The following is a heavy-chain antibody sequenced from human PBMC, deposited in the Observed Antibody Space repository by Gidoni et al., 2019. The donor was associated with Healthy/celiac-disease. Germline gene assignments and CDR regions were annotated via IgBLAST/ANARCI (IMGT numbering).Heavy chain of an antibody. CDR3: ARDADQLGIPVGFIDY. D-gene: IGHD7-27*01. CDR2: TSAYNGNT. J-gene: IGHJ4*02. Sequence: QVQLVQSGVEVNKPGASVKVSCKASGYTFTIYGISWVRQAPGQGLEWMGWTSAYNGNTKYEQKLQGRVTMTTDTSTSTAYMELRSLRSDDTAVYYCARDADQLGIPVGFIDYWGQGTLVTVSS. V-gene: IGHV1-18*04. CDR1: GYTFTIYG.